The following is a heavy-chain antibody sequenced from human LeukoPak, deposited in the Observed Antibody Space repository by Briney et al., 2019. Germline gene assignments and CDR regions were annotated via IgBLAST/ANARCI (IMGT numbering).Heavy chain of an antibody. CDR3: ARDRYSYGLNLIDY. CDR2: ISYDGSNK. CDR1: GFTFSSYA. D-gene: IGHD5-18*01. V-gene: IGHV3-30-3*01. J-gene: IGHJ4*02. Sequence: GRSLRLSCAASGFTFSSYAMHWVRQAPGKRLEWVAVISYDGSNKYYADSVKGRFTISRDNSKNTLYLQMNSLRAEDTAVYYCARDRYSYGLNLIDYWGQGTLVTVSS.